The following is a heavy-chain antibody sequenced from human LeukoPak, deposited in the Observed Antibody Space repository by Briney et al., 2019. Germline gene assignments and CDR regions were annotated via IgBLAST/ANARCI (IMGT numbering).Heavy chain of an antibody. D-gene: IGHD3-22*01. CDR2: IYYSGST. J-gene: IGHJ3*02. Sequence: SETLSLTCTVSGGSISSSSYYWGWNRQPPGKGLEWIGCIYYSGSTYYNPSLKSRVTISVDTSKNQFSLKMSSVTAADTAVYYCARWYYYDSSGYYESAFDIWGQGTMVTVSS. CDR1: GGSISSSSYY. V-gene: IGHV4-39*01. CDR3: ARWYYYDSSGYYESAFDI.